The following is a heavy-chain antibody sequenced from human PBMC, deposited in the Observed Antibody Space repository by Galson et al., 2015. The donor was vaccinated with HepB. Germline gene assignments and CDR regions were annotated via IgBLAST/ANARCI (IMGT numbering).Heavy chain of an antibody. CDR1: GFTFSEHS. V-gene: IGHV3-11*05. J-gene: IGHJ5*02. Sequence: TLRLSCAASGFTFSEHSMSWIRQVPGKGLEWVAYIRGDTGVTHYADSVKGRFTISRDNVKNSLYLQMNSLRAEDTAVYYCARDSMSSSFVSWGQGSLVTVSS. CDR2: IRGDTGVT. CDR3: ARDSMSSSFVS. D-gene: IGHD3-3*02.